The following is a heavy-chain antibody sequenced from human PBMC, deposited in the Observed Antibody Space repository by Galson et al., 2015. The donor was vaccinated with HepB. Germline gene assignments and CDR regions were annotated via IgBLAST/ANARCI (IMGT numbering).Heavy chain of an antibody. J-gene: IGHJ4*02. Sequence: SLRLSCAASGFTVSSNYMSWVRQAPGKGLEWVSVIYSGGSTYYADSVKGRFTISRDNSENTLYLQMNSLRAEDTAVYYCARGNYYYDSSGYSQFDYWGQGTLVTVSS. D-gene: IGHD3-22*01. V-gene: IGHV3-53*01. CDR2: IYSGGST. CDR3: ARGNYYYDSSGYSQFDY. CDR1: GFTVSSNY.